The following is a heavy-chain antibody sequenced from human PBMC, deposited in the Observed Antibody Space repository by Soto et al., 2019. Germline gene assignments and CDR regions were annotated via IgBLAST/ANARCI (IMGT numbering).Heavy chain of an antibody. Sequence: QVQLVQSGAEVKNPGSSVRVSCKTSGFTFNVYGIHWVRQAPGQGLEWMGGVIPIYDEPNYAHKLQGRVTIPADKSTATVYLELNSLRSEDTAGYLCAGVRDPRIDHYGLDVWGQGTTVTVSS. CDR1: GFTFNVYG. CDR2: VIPIYDEP. CDR3: AGVRDPRIDHYGLDV. J-gene: IGHJ6*02. V-gene: IGHV1-69*06.